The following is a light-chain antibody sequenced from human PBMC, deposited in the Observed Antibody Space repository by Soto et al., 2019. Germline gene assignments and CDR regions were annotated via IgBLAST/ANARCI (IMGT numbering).Light chain of an antibody. CDR1: SSNIGSNT. CDR2: SSD. Sequence: QAVVTQPPSASGTPGQRVTISCSGSSSNIGSNTVNWYQQLPGTAPKLLIYSSDHRPSGVPDRFSGSKSGTSASLAISGLQSEDEADYYCAAWDDSLNGPVFGGGTQLTVL. V-gene: IGLV1-44*01. J-gene: IGLJ2*01. CDR3: AAWDDSLNGPV.